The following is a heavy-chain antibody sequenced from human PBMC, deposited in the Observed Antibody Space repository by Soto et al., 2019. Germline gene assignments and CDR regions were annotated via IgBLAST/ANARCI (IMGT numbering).Heavy chain of an antibody. J-gene: IGHJ3*02. D-gene: IGHD3-3*01. Sequence: GGSLRLSCAASGFTFSSYGMHWVRQAPGKGLEWVAVISYDGSNKYYADSVKGRFTNSRDNSKNTLYLQMNSLRAEDTAVYYCAKFRLFLEYGDDAFDIWGQGTMVTVSS. CDR1: GFTFSSYG. CDR2: ISYDGSNK. V-gene: IGHV3-30*18. CDR3: AKFRLFLEYGDDAFDI.